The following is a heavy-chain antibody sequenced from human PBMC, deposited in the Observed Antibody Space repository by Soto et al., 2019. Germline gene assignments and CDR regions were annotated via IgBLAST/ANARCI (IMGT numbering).Heavy chain of an antibody. Sequence: GASVNVSCKASGYTFTSYAMHWVRQAPGQRLEWMGWINAGNGNTKYSQKFQGRVTITRDRSASTAYMELSSLRSEGTAVYYCARVAGIYSGSYFGYWGQGTLVTVS. J-gene: IGHJ4*02. D-gene: IGHD1-26*01. CDR2: INAGNGNT. CDR1: GYTFTSYA. CDR3: ARVAGIYSGSYFGY. V-gene: IGHV1-3*01.